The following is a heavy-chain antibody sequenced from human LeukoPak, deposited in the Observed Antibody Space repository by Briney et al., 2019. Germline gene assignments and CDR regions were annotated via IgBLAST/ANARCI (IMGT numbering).Heavy chain of an antibody. J-gene: IGHJ6*03. CDR2: ISSSSTI. V-gene: IGHV3-48*01. CDR3: ARALASLYMDV. CDR1: GFTFSSYS. Sequence: GGSLRLSCAASGFTFSSYSMNWVRQAPGKGLEWVSYISSSSTIYYADSVKGRFTISRDNAKNSLYLQMNSLRAEDTAVYYCARALASLYMDVWGKGTTVTVSS.